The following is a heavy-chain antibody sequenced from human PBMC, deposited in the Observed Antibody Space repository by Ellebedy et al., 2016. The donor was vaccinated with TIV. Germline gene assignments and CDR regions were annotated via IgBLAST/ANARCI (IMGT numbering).Heavy chain of an antibody. CDR3: ARGLHRQQLVNRPYYYGMDV. CDR2: IDPSGATT. J-gene: IGHJ6*02. D-gene: IGHD6-13*01. V-gene: IGHV1-46*01. Sequence: AASVKVSCKASGYTFTSYYMHWVRQAPGQGLEWMGIIDPSGATTDYAQKFQGRVTMTRDTSTRTVYMELSSLRSEDTAVYYCARGLHRQQLVNRPYYYGMDVWGQGTTVTVSS. CDR1: GYTFTSYY.